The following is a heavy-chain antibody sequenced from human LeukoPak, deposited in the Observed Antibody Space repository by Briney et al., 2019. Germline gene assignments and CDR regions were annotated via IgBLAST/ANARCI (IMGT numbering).Heavy chain of an antibody. CDR1: GFTFSSYA. V-gene: IGHV3-23*01. D-gene: IGHD5-18*01. CDR3: AKGAGYSYGFYYFDY. J-gene: IGHJ4*02. Sequence: PGGSMRLSCAASGFTFSSYAMSWVRQPPGKGLEWVSAISGSGGSIYYADSVKGRFTISRDNSKNTLYLQVNSLRAEDTAVYYCAKGAGYSYGFYYFDYWGQGTLVTVSS. CDR2: ISGSGGSI.